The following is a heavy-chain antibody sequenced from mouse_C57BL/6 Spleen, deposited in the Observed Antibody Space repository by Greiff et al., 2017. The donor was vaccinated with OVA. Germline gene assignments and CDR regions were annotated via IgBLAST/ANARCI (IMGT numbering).Heavy chain of an antibody. CDR2: IYPGSGST. D-gene: IGHD3-2*02. Sequence: VQLQQPGAELVKPGASVKMSCKASGYTFTSYWITWVKQRPGQGLEWIGDIYPGSGSTNYNEKFKSKATLTVDTSSSTAYMQLSSLTSEDSAVYYCARGTAQVLSWFAYWGQGTLVTVSA. J-gene: IGHJ3*01. V-gene: IGHV1-55*01. CDR1: GYTFTSYW. CDR3: ARGTAQVLSWFAY.